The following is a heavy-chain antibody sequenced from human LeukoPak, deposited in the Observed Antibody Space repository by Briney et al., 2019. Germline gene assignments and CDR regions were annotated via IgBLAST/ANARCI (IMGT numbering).Heavy chain of an antibody. CDR2: ISGSGGST. D-gene: IGHD3-22*01. CDR1: GFTFSSYA. CDR3: ARSGYSGYEFGYYYDSSGYYECDC. Sequence: SGGSLRLSCAASGFTFSSYAMSWVRQAPGKGLEWVSAISGSGGSTYYADSVKGRFTISRDNSKNTLYLQMNSLRAEDTAVYYCARSGYSGYEFGYYYDSSGYYECDCWGQGTLVTVSS. J-gene: IGHJ4*02. V-gene: IGHV3-23*01.